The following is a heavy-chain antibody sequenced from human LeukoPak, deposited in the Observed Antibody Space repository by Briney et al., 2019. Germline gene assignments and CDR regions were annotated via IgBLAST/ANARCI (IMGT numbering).Heavy chain of an antibody. CDR2: INPNSGGT. CDR1: GYTFTGYY. Sequence: ASVKVSCKASGYTFTGYYMHWVRQAPGQGLEWMGWINPNSGGTNYAQKFQGRVTMTRDTSISTAYMELSRLRSDDTAVYYCARGHSSSWYDYFDYWGQGTLVTVSS. D-gene: IGHD6-13*01. J-gene: IGHJ4*02. CDR3: ARGHSSSWYDYFDY. V-gene: IGHV1-2*02.